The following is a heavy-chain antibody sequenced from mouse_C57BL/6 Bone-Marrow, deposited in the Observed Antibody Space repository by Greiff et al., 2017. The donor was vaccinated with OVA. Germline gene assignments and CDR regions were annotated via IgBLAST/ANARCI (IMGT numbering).Heavy chain of an antibody. CDR3: ARPYYDYDEDAWFAY. Sequence: QVQLQQSGPELVKPGASVKISCKASGYAFSSSWMNWVKQRPGKGLEWIGRIYPGDGDTNYNGKFKGKATLTADKSSSTAYMQLSSLTSEDSAVYFCARPYYDYDEDAWFAYWGQGTLVTVSA. V-gene: IGHV1-82*01. D-gene: IGHD2-4*01. CDR2: IYPGDGDT. CDR1: GYAFSSSW. J-gene: IGHJ3*01.